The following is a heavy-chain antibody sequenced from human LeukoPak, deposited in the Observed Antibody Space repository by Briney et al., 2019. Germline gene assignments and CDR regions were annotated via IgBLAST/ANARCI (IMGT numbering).Heavy chain of an antibody. CDR1: GYTFTGYY. CDR2: INPNSGGT. D-gene: IGHD1-26*01. J-gene: IGHJ5*02. Sequence: ASVKVSCKASGYTFTGYYMHWVRQAPGQGLEWMGRINPNSGGTNYAQKFQGRVTMTRDTSISTAYMELSRLRSDDTAVYYCARVRVGATIWWFDPWGQGTLVTVSS. CDR3: ARVRVGATIWWFDP. V-gene: IGHV1-2*06.